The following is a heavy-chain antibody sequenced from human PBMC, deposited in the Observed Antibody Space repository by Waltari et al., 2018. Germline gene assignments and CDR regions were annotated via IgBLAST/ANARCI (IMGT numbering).Heavy chain of an antibody. CDR2: IYHSGST. CDR1: GYSISSGYY. Sequence: QVQLQESGPGLVKPSETRSLTCAVSGYSISSGYYWGWIRQPPGKGLEWIGSIYHSGSTYYNPSLKSRVTISVDTSNNQFSLKLSSVTAADTAVYYCARGSYGDYVGYWGQGTLVTVSS. J-gene: IGHJ4*02. CDR3: ARGSYGDYVGY. V-gene: IGHV4-38-2*01. D-gene: IGHD4-17*01.